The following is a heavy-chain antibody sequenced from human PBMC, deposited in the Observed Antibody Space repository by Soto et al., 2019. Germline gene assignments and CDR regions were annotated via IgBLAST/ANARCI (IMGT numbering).Heavy chain of an antibody. J-gene: IGHJ4*02. Sequence: PGGSLRLSCAASGFTFNNYAMNWVRQASGKGLEWVATISGTGGSTYYADSVKGRFTISRDNSKNTLYLQMNSLRVEDTAVYYCAKDRLGGNFDYWGQGTQVTVSS. CDR1: GFTFNNYA. CDR2: ISGTGGST. CDR3: AKDRLGGNFDY. V-gene: IGHV3-23*01.